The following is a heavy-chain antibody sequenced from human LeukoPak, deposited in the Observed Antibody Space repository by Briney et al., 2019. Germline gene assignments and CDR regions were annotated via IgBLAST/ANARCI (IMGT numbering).Heavy chain of an antibody. Sequence: SETLSLTCAVYGGSFSGYHWTWIRQSPGKGLEWIGDINTSGSTYYNPSLKSRLTLSVDTPKNQFSLKLRSVTAADTAAYYCARGRHDITMIVVVMTSVSYYLDVWGKGTTVTVS. J-gene: IGHJ6*03. CDR1: GGSFSGYH. D-gene: IGHD3-22*01. CDR2: INTSGST. CDR3: ARGRHDITMIVVVMTSVSYYLDV. V-gene: IGHV4-34*01.